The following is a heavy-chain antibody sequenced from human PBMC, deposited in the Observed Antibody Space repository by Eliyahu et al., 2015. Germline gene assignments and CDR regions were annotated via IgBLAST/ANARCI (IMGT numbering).Heavy chain of an antibody. D-gene: IGHD2-2*01. Sequence: EVQLVESGGGLVQPGGSLRLSCAASGFTXSTYWMHWVRQAPGKGLVWVSRINSDGTTTTYADSVTGRFTISRDNAKNTLYLQMNSLRDXDTAVYYCARAREERLPAAMGGYWGQGTLVTVSS. J-gene: IGHJ4*02. V-gene: IGHV3-74*03. CDR2: INSDGTTT. CDR1: GFTXSTYW. CDR3: ARAREERLPAAMGGY.